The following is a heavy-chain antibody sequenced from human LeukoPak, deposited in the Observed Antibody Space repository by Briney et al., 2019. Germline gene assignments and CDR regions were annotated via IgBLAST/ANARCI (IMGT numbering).Heavy chain of an antibody. D-gene: IGHD6-13*01. CDR2: IYYSGST. Sequence: SETLSLTCTVSGGSISSYYWSWLRQPPGKGLEWLGYIYYSGSTKYNPSLKSRVTISVDTSKTQFSLKLSSVTAADTAVYYCARLVAAGMGAPPNWFDPWGQGTLVTVSS. V-gene: IGHV4-59*08. J-gene: IGHJ5*02. CDR1: GGSISSYY. CDR3: ARLVAAGMGAPPNWFDP.